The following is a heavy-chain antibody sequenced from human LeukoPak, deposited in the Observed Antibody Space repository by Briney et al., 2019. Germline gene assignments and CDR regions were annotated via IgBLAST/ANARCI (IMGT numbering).Heavy chain of an antibody. V-gene: IGHV1-46*01. CDR1: GYTFTSYY. CDR2: INPSGGST. Sequence: GASVKVSCKASGYTFTSYYMHWVRQAPGQGLEWMGIINPSGGSTSCAQKFQGRVTMTRDMSTSTVYMELSSLRSEDTAVYYCTRDRRGSYFLYYYYYYMDVWGKGTTATVSS. CDR3: TRDRRGSYFLYYYYYYMDV. J-gene: IGHJ6*03. D-gene: IGHD1-26*01.